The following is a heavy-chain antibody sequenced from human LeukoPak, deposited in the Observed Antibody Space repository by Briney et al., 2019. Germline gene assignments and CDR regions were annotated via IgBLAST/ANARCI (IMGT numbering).Heavy chain of an antibody. D-gene: IGHD2-8*01. J-gene: IGHJ3*02. CDR3: ASYCTNGVCYRHAFDI. CDR1: GGSISSYY. CDR2: IYTSGST. V-gene: IGHV4-4*07. Sequence: SETLSLTCTVSGGSISSYYWSWIRQPAGKGLEWIGRIYTSGSTNYNPSLKSRVTMSVDTSKNQFSLKLSSVTAADTAVYYCASYCTNGVCYRHAFDIWGQGTMVTVSS.